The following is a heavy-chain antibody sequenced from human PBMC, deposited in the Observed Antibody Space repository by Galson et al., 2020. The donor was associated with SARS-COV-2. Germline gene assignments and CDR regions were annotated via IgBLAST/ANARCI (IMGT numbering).Heavy chain of an antibody. CDR1: GYTFTGYY. J-gene: IGHJ3*02. CDR2: INPNSGGT. V-gene: IGHV1-2*02. D-gene: IGHD6-6*01. Sequence: ASVKVSCKASGYTFTGYYMHWVRQAPGQGLEWMGWINPNSGGTNYAQKFQGRVTMTRDTSISTAYMELSRLRSDDTAVYYCAIGGSQLEAARHAFDIWGQGTMVTVSS. CDR3: AIGGSQLEAARHAFDI.